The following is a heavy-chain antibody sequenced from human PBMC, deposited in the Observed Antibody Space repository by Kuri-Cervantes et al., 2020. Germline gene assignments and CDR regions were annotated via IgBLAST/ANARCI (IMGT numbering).Heavy chain of an antibody. CDR1: GFTFDDYA. V-gene: IGHV3-9*01. J-gene: IGHJ6*02. CDR2: ISWNSGSI. D-gene: IGHD3-10*01. CDR3: ARRRTAGELFVDV. Sequence: SLKISCAASGFTFDDYAMHWVRQAPGKGLEWVSGISWNSGSIGYADSVKGRFTISRDNAKNSLYLRMNSLTAEDTAVYYCARRRTAGELFVDVWGQGTTVTVSS.